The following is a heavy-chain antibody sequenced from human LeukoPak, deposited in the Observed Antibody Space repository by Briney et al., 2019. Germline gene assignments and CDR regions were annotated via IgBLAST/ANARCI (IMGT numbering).Heavy chain of an antibody. CDR3: ASLGYGDLFDY. CDR2: INHSGST. J-gene: IGHJ4*02. V-gene: IGHV4-34*01. CDR1: GGSFSGYY. Sequence: PSETLSLTCAVYGGSFSGYYWSWIRQPPGKGLEWIGEINHSGSTNYNPSLKSRVTISVDTSKNQFSLKLSSVTAADTAVYYCASLGYGDLFDYWGQGTLVTVSS. D-gene: IGHD4-17*01.